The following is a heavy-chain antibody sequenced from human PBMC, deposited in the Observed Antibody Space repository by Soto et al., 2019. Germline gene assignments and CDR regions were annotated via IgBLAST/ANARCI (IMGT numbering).Heavy chain of an antibody. CDR3: AGGSSRSWFDP. J-gene: IGHJ5*02. D-gene: IGHD6-6*01. V-gene: IGHV4-31*03. Sequence: QMQLQESGPGLVKPSQTLSLTCTVSGGSVSSSGYYWSWIRQHPGKGLEWIGYIYYSGRTYYSASLKSRVTISLDTSKNQFSLNLTSVTAADTAVYYCAGGSSRSWFDPWGQGTLVTVSS. CDR1: GGSVSSSGYY. CDR2: IYYSGRT.